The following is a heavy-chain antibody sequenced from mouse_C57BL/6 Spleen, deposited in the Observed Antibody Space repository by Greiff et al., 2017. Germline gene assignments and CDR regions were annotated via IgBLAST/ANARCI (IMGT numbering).Heavy chain of an antibody. CDR2: INPNNGGT. CDR3: KVVATDFDV. V-gene: IGHV1-26*01. D-gene: IGHD1-1*01. J-gene: IGHJ1*03. Sequence: EVQLQQSGPELVKPGASVKISCKASGYTFTDYYMNWVKQSHGKSLEWIGDINPNNGGTSYNQKFKGKATLTVDKSSSTAYMDLRSLTSEDSAVYYCKVVATDFDVWGTGTTVTVSS. CDR1: GYTFTDYY.